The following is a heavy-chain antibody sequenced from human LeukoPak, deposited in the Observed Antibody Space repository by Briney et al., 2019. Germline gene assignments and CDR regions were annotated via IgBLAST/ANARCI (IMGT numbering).Heavy chain of an antibody. V-gene: IGHV3-11*06. J-gene: IGHJ4*02. CDR1: RFTFSDYY. D-gene: IGHD3-10*01. CDR3: ARSTHGSGSYYSFDY. CDR2: ISRSGTYK. Sequence: GGSLRLSCSASRFTFSDYYMSWIRQAPGKGLEWVSYISRSGTYKNYADTVKGRFTISRDNAKDSLYLQMNSLRAEDTAVYYCARSTHGSGSYYSFDYWGQGTLVTVSS.